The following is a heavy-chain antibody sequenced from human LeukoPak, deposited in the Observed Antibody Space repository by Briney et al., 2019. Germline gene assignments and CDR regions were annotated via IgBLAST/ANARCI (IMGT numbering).Heavy chain of an antibody. Sequence: SETLSLTCTVSGGSISSSGYYWGWIRQPPGKGLEWIASIYYSGSTYYNPSLKSRVTMSVDTSKDQFSLKLSSVTAADTAVYYCARDLDIVVVPAAEQRGWFDPWGQGTLVTVSS. V-gene: IGHV4-39*07. J-gene: IGHJ5*02. CDR1: GGSISSSGYY. CDR2: IYYSGST. CDR3: ARDLDIVVVPAAEQRGWFDP. D-gene: IGHD2-2*01.